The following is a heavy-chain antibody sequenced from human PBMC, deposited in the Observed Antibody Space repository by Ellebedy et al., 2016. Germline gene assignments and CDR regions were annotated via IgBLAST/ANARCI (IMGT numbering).Heavy chain of an antibody. Sequence: GESLKISCAASGFTFSSYWMHWVRQAPGKGLVWVSRINSDGSSTSYADSVKCRFTISRDNAKNTLYLQMNSLRAEDTAVYYCARDGIVLVNTKISYWYFDLWGRGTLVTVSS. J-gene: IGHJ2*01. D-gene: IGHD3-22*01. V-gene: IGHV3-74*01. CDR2: INSDGSST. CDR1: GFTFSSYW. CDR3: ARDGIVLVNTKISYWYFDL.